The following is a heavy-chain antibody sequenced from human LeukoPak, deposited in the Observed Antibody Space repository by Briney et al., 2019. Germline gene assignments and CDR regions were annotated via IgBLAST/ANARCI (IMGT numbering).Heavy chain of an antibody. Sequence: PSETLSLTCTVSGYSISSDYYWGWIRQPPGKGLEWIGSIYHSGSTYYKPSPKSRVTISVDTSKNQFSLRLRSVTAADTAVYYCARGKSRGSHIDYWGQGTLVTVSS. CDR2: IYHSGST. J-gene: IGHJ4*02. D-gene: IGHD1-26*01. CDR3: ARGKSRGSHIDY. V-gene: IGHV4-38-2*02. CDR1: GYSISSDYY.